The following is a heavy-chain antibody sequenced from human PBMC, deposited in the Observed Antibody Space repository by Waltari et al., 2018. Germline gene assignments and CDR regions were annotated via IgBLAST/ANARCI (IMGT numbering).Heavy chain of an antibody. CDR1: GFNFRNYA. D-gene: IGHD3-10*01. J-gene: IGHJ4*02. Sequence: EVQLLESGGAFVRPGGSLRLSCAASGFNFRNYAMTWVRQAPGKGLEWVASRNVSGGNTVYADSVKGRSNIARDNSKNTLSIQLDSLRLDDTAVYFCARVNRESLIRGATIDSWGQGTRVTVSS. V-gene: IGHV3-23*01. CDR2: RNVSGGNT. CDR3: ARVNRESLIRGATIDS.